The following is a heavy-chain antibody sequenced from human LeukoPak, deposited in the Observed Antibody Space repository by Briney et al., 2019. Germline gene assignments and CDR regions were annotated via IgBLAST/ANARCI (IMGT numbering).Heavy chain of an antibody. CDR3: AKHYYGSGSYYDAFDI. Sequence: PGGSLRLSCAASGFTFSSYAMSWVRQAPGKGLEWVSAISGNGGSTYYADSVKGRFTISRDNSKNTLYLQMNSLRAEDTAVYYCAKHYYGSGSYYDAFDIWGQGTMVTVSS. CDR1: GFTFSSYA. CDR2: ISGNGGST. D-gene: IGHD3-10*01. V-gene: IGHV3-23*01. J-gene: IGHJ3*02.